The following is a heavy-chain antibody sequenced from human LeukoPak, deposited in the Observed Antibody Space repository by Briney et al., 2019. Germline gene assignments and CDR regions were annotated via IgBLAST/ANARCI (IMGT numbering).Heavy chain of an antibody. Sequence: PSETLSLTCTVSGGSISSYYWSWIRQPAGKGLEWIGRIYTSGSTNYNPSLKSRVTMSVDTSKNQFSLKLSSVTAADTAVYYCARVHSSGYYYYYYYMDVWGKGTTVTVSS. CDR2: IYTSGST. CDR1: GGSISSYY. CDR3: ARVHSSGYYYYYYYMDV. D-gene: IGHD3-22*01. J-gene: IGHJ6*03. V-gene: IGHV4-4*07.